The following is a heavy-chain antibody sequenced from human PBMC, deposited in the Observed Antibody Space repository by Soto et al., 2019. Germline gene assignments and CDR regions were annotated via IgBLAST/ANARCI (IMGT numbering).Heavy chain of an antibody. D-gene: IGHD6-19*01. CDR3: AKDRSGDQQWLVLDSLYFDY. CDR2: ISYDGSNK. Sequence: GGSLRLSCAASGFTFSSYGMHWVRQAPGKGLEWVAVISYDGSNKYYADSVKGRFTISRDNSKNTLYLQMNSLRAEDTAVYYCAKDRSGDQQWLVLDSLYFDYWGQGT. J-gene: IGHJ4*02. V-gene: IGHV3-30*18. CDR1: GFTFSSYG.